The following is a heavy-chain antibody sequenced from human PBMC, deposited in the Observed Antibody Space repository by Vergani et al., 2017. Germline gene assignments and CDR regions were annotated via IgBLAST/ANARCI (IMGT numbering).Heavy chain of an antibody. J-gene: IGHJ6*04. Sequence: EVQLVESGGGLVQPGGSLRLSCAASGFTFSSYSMNWVRQAPGKGLEWVSYISSSSSTIYYADSVEGRFTISRDNAKNSLYLQMNSLRAEDTAVYYCARAQYDTWDVWGKGTTVTVSS. D-gene: IGHD2/OR15-2a*01. CDR3: ARAQYDTWDV. V-gene: IGHV3-48*01. CDR1: GFTFSSYS. CDR2: ISSSSSTI.